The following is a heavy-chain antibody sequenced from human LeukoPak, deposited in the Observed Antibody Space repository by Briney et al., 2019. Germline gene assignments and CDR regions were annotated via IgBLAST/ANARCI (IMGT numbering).Heavy chain of an antibody. CDR1: GGSISSYY. CDR2: IYTSGST. CDR3: ARAYSSSWYFNWFDP. Sequence: SETLSLTCTVSGGSISSYYWSWIRQPAGKGLEWIGRIYTSGSTNYNPSLKSRVTMSVDTSKNQFSLKLSSVTAADTAVYYCARAYSSSWYFNWFDPWGQGTLVTVSS. V-gene: IGHV4-4*07. J-gene: IGHJ5*02. D-gene: IGHD6-13*01.